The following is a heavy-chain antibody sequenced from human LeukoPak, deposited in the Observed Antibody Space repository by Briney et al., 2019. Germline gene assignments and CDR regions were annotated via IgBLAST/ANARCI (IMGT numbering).Heavy chain of an antibody. V-gene: IGHV4-34*01. Sequence: SETLSLTCAVYGGSFSGYYWSWIRQPPGKGLEWIGEINHSGSTNYNPSLKSRVTISVDTSKNQFSLKLSSVTAADTAVYYCAKSGYYDSSGYGIDYWGQGTLVTVSS. D-gene: IGHD3-22*01. CDR2: INHSGST. CDR1: GGSFSGYY. J-gene: IGHJ4*02. CDR3: AKSGYYDSSGYGIDY.